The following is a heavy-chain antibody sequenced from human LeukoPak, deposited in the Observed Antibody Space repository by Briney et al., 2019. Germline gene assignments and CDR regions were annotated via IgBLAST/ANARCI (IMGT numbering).Heavy chain of an antibody. CDR2: FYNSGST. D-gene: IGHD2-2*01. V-gene: IGHV4-39*01. Sequence: SETLSLTCTVSGGSISSSNYYWGWIRQPPGKGLEWIGSFYNSGSTYYNPSLKSRVTISVDMSWSQFSLKLTSVTAADTAVYYCVLMPGYWGQGILVTVSS. CDR3: VLMPGY. J-gene: IGHJ4*02. CDR1: GGSISSSNYY.